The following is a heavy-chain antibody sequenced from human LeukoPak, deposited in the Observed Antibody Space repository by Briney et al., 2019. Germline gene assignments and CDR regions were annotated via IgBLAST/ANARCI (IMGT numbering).Heavy chain of an antibody. J-gene: IGHJ4*02. V-gene: IGHV4-39*02. CDR3: ARDWFHAIDY. CDR1: GFTFSSYG. D-gene: IGHD2/OR15-2a*01. Sequence: GSLRLSCAASGFTFSSYGMSWDRQPAGKGLEWIGSIYYSGSTYYNPSLKSRVTISVDTSKNQFSLKLSSVTAADTAVYYCARDWFHAIDYWGQGTLVTVSS. CDR2: IYYSGST.